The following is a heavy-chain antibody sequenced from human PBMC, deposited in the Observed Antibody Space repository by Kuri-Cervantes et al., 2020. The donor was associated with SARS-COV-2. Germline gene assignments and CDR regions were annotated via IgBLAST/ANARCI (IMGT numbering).Heavy chain of an antibody. V-gene: IGHV3-49*04. CDR2: IRSKAYGGTT. D-gene: IGHD3-3*01. Sequence: GESLKISCTASGFTFGDYAMSWVRQAPGKGLEWVGFIRSKAYGGTTEYAAPVKGRFTISRDDSKSIAYLQMNSLKTEDTAVYYCTRDDFWSGYLDYWGQGTLVTVSS. CDR3: TRDDFWSGYLDY. CDR1: GFTFGDYA. J-gene: IGHJ4*02.